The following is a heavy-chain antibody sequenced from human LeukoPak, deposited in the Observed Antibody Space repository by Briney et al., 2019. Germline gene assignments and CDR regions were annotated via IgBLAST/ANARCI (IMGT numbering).Heavy chain of an antibody. CDR3: ARGPDYYGSGSYGDAFDI. CDR1: GFTFSSYA. Sequence: GGSLRLSCAASGFTFSSYAMHWVRQAPGKGLEWVAVISYDGSNKYYADSVKGRFTISRDNSKNTLYLQMNSLRAEDTAVYYCARGPDYYGSGSYGDAFDIWGQGTMITVSS. J-gene: IGHJ3*02. CDR2: ISYDGSNK. D-gene: IGHD3-10*01. V-gene: IGHV3-30*04.